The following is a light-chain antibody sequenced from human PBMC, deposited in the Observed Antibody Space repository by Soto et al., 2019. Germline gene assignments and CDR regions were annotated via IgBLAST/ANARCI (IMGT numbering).Light chain of an antibody. CDR3: HQRNK. J-gene: IGKJ5*01. V-gene: IGKV3-11*01. CDR2: DTS. Sequence: PVERATLSCRASQFLSSYLAWYQQKPGQPPRLLIYDTSNRAAGVPARFSGSRSGTDFTLTISSLEPEDFAVYFCHQRNKFGQGTRLEIK. CDR1: QFLSSY.